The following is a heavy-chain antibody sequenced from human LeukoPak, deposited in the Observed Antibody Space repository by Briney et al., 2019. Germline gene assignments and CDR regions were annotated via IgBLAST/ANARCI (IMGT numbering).Heavy chain of an antibody. V-gene: IGHV3-9*01. CDR2: ISWNSGSI. D-gene: IGHD6-13*01. J-gene: IGHJ4*02. CDR3: AKDGIAAAADGGGFDY. CDR1: GFTFDDYA. Sequence: GGSLRLSCAASGFTFDDYAMHWVRQAPGEGLEWVSGISWNSGSIGYADSVKGRFTISRDNAKNSLYLQMNSLRAEDTALYYCAKDGIAAAADGGGFDYWGQGTLVTVSS.